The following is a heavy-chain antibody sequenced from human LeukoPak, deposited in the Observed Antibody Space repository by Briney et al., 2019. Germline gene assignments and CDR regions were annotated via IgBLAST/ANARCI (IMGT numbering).Heavy chain of an antibody. Sequence: ASVKVSCKVSVYTLTKISMHWVRQAPGKGLAWMGGFDPEDVETIYAQKFQGRATMTEDTPTDTAYMELSSLRSEDTAVYYCATDLVMYSGRLYSPRKGLDPWGQGTLVTVSS. J-gene: IGHJ5*02. D-gene: IGHD6-13*01. CDR3: ATDLVMYSGRLYSPRKGLDP. CDR2: FDPEDVET. CDR1: VYTLTKIS. V-gene: IGHV1-24*01.